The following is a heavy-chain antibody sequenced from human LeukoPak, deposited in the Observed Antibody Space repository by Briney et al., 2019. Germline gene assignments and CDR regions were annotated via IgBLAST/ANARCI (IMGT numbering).Heavy chain of an antibody. CDR3: AKEGGWYEYH. Sequence: GGSLRLSCAASGFTFTTYAMSWVRQAPGKGLEWVSGISGSGGSTYYADSVKGRSTISRDNSKNTLYLQMNSLRAEDTAVYYCAKEGGWYEYHWGQGTLVTVSS. D-gene: IGHD6-19*01. V-gene: IGHV3-23*01. CDR1: GFTFTTYA. CDR2: ISGSGGST. J-gene: IGHJ5*02.